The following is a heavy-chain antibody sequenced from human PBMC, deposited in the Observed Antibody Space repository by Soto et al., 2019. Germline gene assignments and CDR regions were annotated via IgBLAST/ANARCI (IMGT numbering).Heavy chain of an antibody. CDR3: ERRYGGPFDY. D-gene: IGHD4-17*01. V-gene: IGHV4-61*08. Sequence: SETLSLTCTVSGGSISSGGYSWSWIRQPPGKGLEWIGYIYYSGSTYYNPSLKSRVTISEDTSKNQFFLTLTSVTAADTAVYYCERRYGGPFDYWGQGTLVTVSS. CDR2: IYYSGST. CDR1: GGSISSGGYS. J-gene: IGHJ4*02.